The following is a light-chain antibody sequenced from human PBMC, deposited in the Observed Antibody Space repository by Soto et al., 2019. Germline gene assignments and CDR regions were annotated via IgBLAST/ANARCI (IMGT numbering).Light chain of an antibody. J-gene: IGLJ1*01. CDR1: SSNIGSYT. CDR2: SNS. Sequence: QSVLIQPPSASGTPGQRVTVSCSGGSSNIGSYTVNWYQQLPGAAPKLLIYSNSQRPSGVPDRCSASKSGTSASLAISGLQSEDEAEYYCAAWDDSLNGYVFGPGTKVTVL. CDR3: AAWDDSLNGYV. V-gene: IGLV1-44*01.